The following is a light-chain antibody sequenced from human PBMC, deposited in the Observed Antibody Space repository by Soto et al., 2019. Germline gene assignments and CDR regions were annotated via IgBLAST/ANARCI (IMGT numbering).Light chain of an antibody. V-gene: IGLV4-69*01. CDR2: LNSDGSH. J-gene: IGLJ2*01. CDR1: SGHSSYA. Sequence: QLVLTQSPSASASLGASVKLTCTLSSGHSSYAIAWHQQQPEKGPRYLMKLNSDGSHSKGDGSPDRFSGSSSGADRYLTISSLQSEDEADYYCQTWGTGVVVFGGGTKLTVL. CDR3: QTWGTGVVV.